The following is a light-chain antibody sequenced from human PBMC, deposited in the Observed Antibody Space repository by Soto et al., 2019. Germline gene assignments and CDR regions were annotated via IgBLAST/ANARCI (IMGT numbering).Light chain of an antibody. V-gene: IGLV2-23*01. J-gene: IGLJ1*01. CDR2: EGT. Sequence: QSVLTQPASVSGSPGQSITISCTGTSSDVGIYNLVSWYQQHPGKAPKLMIYEGTRRPSGVSHRFSGYKSGNTASLTISGHQDEDEADYYCCSYAGSNTYVFGTGTKLTVL. CDR1: SSDVGIYNL. CDR3: CSYAGSNTYV.